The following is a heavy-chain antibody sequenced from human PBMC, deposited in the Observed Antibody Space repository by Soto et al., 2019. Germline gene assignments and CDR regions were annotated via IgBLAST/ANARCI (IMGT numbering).Heavy chain of an antibody. J-gene: IGHJ5*02. D-gene: IGHD3-10*01. CDR1: GGTFSSYA. CDR3: ARERSQTEFHEGTPGFVP. V-gene: IGHV1-69*13. Sequence: SVKVSCKASGGTFSSYAISWVRQAPGQGLEWMGGIIPIFGTANYAQKFQGRVTITADESTSTAYMELSSLRSEDTAVYYCARERSQTEFHEGTPGFVPWGRGTVVTAS. CDR2: IIPIFGTA.